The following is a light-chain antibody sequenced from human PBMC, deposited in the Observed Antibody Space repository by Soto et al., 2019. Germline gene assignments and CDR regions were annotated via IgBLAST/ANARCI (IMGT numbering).Light chain of an antibody. Sequence: DIQMTQSPSSLSASVGDRVTITCRASQAISHYLAWYQQKPGKVPTLLIYAASTLPSGVPSRFSGSGSGTDFTLIISSLQPEDDATYYCQQLNAVPTFGGGTKVEI. CDR1: QAISHY. V-gene: IGKV1-27*01. J-gene: IGKJ4*01. CDR3: QQLNAVPT. CDR2: AAS.